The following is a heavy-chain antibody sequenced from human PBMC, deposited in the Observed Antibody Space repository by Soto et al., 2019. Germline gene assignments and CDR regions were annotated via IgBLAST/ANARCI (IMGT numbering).Heavy chain of an antibody. CDR3: ARGGDTMVRGVIIFYYYGMDV. CDR2: IYHGET. J-gene: IGHJ6*02. D-gene: IGHD3-10*01. Sequence: SETLSLTCVVSGYSISRGYYWSWIRQSPGKGLEWIGSIYHGETYYNPSLKSRVTISADTSKNQFSLKLSSVTAADTAIYYCARGGDTMVRGVIIFYYYGMDVWGQGTTVTVSS. V-gene: IGHV4-38-2*01. CDR1: GYSISRGYY.